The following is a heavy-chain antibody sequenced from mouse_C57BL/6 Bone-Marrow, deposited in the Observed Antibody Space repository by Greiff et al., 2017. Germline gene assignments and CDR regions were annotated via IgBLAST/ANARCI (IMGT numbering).Heavy chain of an antibody. V-gene: IGHV1-15*01. CDR2: IAPETGGT. Sequence: QVQLKQSGAELVRPGASVTLSCKASGYTFTDYEMHWVKQTPVHGLEWIGAIAPETGGTAYNQKFKGKAILTADKSSSTAYMELRSLTSEDSAVYYCTNITSEYWGPGTTLTVSS. CDR3: TNITSEY. J-gene: IGHJ2*01. D-gene: IGHD1-1*01. CDR1: GYTFTDYE.